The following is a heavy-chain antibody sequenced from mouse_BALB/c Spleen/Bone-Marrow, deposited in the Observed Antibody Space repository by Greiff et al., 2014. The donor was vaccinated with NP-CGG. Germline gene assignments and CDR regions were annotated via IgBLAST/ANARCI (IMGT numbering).Heavy chain of an antibody. J-gene: IGHJ1*01. CDR1: GYTFTDYE. Sequence: QVHVKQSGAELVRPGASVTLSCKASGYTFTDYEMHWVKQTPVHGLEWIGAIDPETGGTAYNQKFKGKATLTADKSSSTAYMELRSLTSEDSAVYYCTRYYRYWNFDVWGAGTTVTVSS. CDR3: TRYYRYWNFDV. V-gene: IGHV1-15*01. CDR2: IDPETGGT. D-gene: IGHD2-14*01.